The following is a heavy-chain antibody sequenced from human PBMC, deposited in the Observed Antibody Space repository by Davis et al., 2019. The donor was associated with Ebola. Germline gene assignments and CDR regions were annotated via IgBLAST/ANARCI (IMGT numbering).Heavy chain of an antibody. J-gene: IGHJ6*02. CDR3: ARNSGWNYFYYSMDV. CDR2: ISVYNGNT. V-gene: IGHV1-18*01. Sequence: ASVKVSCKASGYTFTNYGLSWVRQAPGQGPEWMGWISVYNGNTKYAQKVQGRVTMTTDTSTSTAYMELRSLRSDDTAVYYCARNSGWNYFYYSMDVWGQGTTVTVSS. D-gene: IGHD6-19*01. CDR1: GYTFTNYG.